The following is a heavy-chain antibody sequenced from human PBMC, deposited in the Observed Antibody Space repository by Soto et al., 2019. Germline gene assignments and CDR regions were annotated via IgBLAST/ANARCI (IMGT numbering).Heavy chain of an antibody. CDR2: ISWNSGSI. CDR3: AIIGGLELRHGAQGADP. D-gene: IGHD1-7*01. V-gene: IGHV3-9*01. Sequence: EVQLVESGGGLVQPGRSLRLSCAASGFTFDDYAMHWVRQAPGKGLEWVSGISWNSGSIGYADSVKGRFTISRDNAKNSLYLQMNSLRAEDTALYYCAIIGGLELRHGAQGADPWGQGTLVTVSS. J-gene: IGHJ5*02. CDR1: GFTFDDYA.